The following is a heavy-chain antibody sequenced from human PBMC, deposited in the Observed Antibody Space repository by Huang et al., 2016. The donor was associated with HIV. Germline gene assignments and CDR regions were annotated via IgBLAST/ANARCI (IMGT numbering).Heavy chain of an antibody. D-gene: IGHD2-15*01. CDR2: ISYDGRSQ. CDR1: GFKLSGFG. J-gene: IGHJ4*02. V-gene: IGHV3-30*18. CDR3: AKESRWFSDFDH. Sequence: QLHLVESGGGVVQPGGSLRLSCAASGFKLSGFGMHWVRQAPGKGLEWVAVISYDGRSQFYTESVNGRFTISRDNSDNTLSLQMKGLRPDDTAVYYCAKESRWFSDFDHWGQGVLVSVSS.